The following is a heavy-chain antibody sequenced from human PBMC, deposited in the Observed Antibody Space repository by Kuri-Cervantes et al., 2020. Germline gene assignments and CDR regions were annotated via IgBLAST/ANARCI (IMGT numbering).Heavy chain of an antibody. CDR1: GGSVSSGSYY. Sequence: SETLSLTCTVSGGSVSSGSYYWSWIRQPPGKGLEWIGYIYYSGSTNYNPSLKSRVTISVDTSKNQFSLKLSSVTAADTAVYYCARGKMGRVVDYWGQGTLVTVSS. D-gene: IGHD3-10*01. J-gene: IGHJ4*02. CDR2: IYYSGST. CDR3: ARGKMGRVVDY. V-gene: IGHV4-61*01.